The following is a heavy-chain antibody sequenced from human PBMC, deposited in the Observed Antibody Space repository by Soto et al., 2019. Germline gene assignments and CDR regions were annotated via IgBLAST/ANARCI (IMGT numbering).Heavy chain of an antibody. CDR1: GGSISGGGYY. J-gene: IGHJ6*02. Sequence: SETLSLTCTVSGGSISGGGYYWSWIRQHPGKGLEWIGYIYYSGSTYYNPSLKSRVTISVDTSKNQFSLKLNSVTAADTAVYYCAGTYGPGYGMDVWGQGTTVTVSS. V-gene: IGHV4-31*03. CDR3: AGTYGPGYGMDV. D-gene: IGHD3-10*01. CDR2: IYYSGST.